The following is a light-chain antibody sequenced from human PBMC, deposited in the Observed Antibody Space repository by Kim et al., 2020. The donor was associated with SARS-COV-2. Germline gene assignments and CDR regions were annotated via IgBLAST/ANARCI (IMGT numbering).Light chain of an antibody. CDR3: SSYTSSSTPVI. V-gene: IGLV2-14*03. J-gene: IGLJ2*01. CDR1: RIDVGSYNY. CDR2: DVN. Sequence: QSIAMSGTGTRIDVGSYNYVCWYQQHPGKAPKLMIYDVNNRPSGVSDRFSGSKSGNTASLTISGLQAEDEADYYCSSYTSSSTPVIFGGGTQLTVL.